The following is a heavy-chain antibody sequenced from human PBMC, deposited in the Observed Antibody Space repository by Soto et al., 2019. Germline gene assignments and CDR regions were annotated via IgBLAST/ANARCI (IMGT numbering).Heavy chain of an antibody. CDR1: VFTFISYA. Sequence: GWSLRLSCASSVFTFISYAMSWVRQAPGKGLEWVSAISGSGGSTYYADSVKGRFTISRDNSKNTLYLQMNSLRAEDTAVYYCAKDLRGSARPTPDYWGQGTLVTVSS. J-gene: IGHJ4*02. CDR2: ISGSGGST. CDR3: AKDLRGSARPTPDY. D-gene: IGHD6-6*01. V-gene: IGHV3-23*01.